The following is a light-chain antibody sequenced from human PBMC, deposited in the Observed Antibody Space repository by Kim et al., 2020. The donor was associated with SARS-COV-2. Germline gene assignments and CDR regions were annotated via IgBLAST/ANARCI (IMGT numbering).Light chain of an antibody. CDR1: RSNIGAGYY. J-gene: IGLJ1*01. V-gene: IGLV1-40*01. CDR2: GNS. CDR3: QSYDSSLSGSGV. Sequence: QSVLTQPASVSGAPGQRVTISCTGSRSNIGAGYYVHWYQQLPGTAPKLLIYGNSNRPSGVPDRFSGATSGTSASLAITGLQAEDEADYYCQSYDSSLSGSGVFGTGTKVTVL.